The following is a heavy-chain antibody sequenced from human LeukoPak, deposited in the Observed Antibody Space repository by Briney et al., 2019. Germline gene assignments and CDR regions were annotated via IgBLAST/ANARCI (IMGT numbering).Heavy chain of an antibody. V-gene: IGHV4-59*08. Sequence: PSETLSLTCTVSGGSITSFYWSWVRQPPGKGLEWIGYIYYSGSTNCNPSLKSRVTISVDTSKNQFSLKLSSVTAADTAVYYCARHKRGLLWFGELSGWFDPWGQGTLVTVSS. CDR1: GGSITSFY. CDR3: ARHKRGLLWFGELSGWFDP. J-gene: IGHJ5*02. CDR2: IYYSGST. D-gene: IGHD3-10*01.